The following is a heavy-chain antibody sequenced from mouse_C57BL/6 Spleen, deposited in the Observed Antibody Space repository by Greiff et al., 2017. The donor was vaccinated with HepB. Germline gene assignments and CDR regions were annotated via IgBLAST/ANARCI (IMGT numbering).Heavy chain of an antibody. CDR2: ISYDGSN. CDR1: GYSITSGYY. D-gene: IGHD4-1*01. Sequence: ESGPGLVKPSQSLSLTCSVTGYSITSGYYWNWIRQFPGNKLEWMGYISYDGSNNYNPSLKTRISITRDTSKNQFFLKLNSVTTEDTATYYCARLGRGYWGQGTTLTVSS. V-gene: IGHV3-6*01. CDR3: ARLGRGY. J-gene: IGHJ2*01.